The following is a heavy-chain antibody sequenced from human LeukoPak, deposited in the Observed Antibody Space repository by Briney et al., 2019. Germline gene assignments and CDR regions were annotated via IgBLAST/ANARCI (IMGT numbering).Heavy chain of an antibody. CDR1: GYTCTSYG. CDR2: ISAYNGNT. V-gene: IGHV1-18*01. Sequence: ASVKVSCKASGYTCTSYGISWVRQAPGQGLEWMGWISAYNGNTNYAQKLQGRVTMTTDTSTSTAYMELRSLRSDDTAVYYCARGSLDYYDSSGPNFDYWGQGTLVTVSS. J-gene: IGHJ4*02. D-gene: IGHD3-22*01. CDR3: ARGSLDYYDSSGPNFDY.